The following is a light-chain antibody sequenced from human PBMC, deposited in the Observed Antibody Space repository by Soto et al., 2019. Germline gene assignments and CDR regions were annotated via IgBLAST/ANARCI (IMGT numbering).Light chain of an antibody. CDR2: EVS. CDR1: SSDVGSYNL. J-gene: IGLJ2*01. Sequence: QSVLTQPASVSGFPGQSITISCTGTSSDVGSYNLVSWYQQHPGKAPKLMIYEVSKRPSGVSNRFSGSKSGNTASLTISGLQPEDEADYYCCSYAGSSTSVFGGGTKLTVL. V-gene: IGLV2-23*02. CDR3: CSYAGSSTSV.